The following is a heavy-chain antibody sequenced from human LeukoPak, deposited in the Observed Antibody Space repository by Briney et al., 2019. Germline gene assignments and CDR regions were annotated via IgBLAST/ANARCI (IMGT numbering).Heavy chain of an antibody. CDR3: ARDPGAYGDYFRPSGWDS. CDR2: IIPVADVT. Sequence: SVKVSCKASGGTFSNYAIGWVRQAPGQGLEWMGRIIPVADVTNNAQKFQGRVTITADTSTSTAYMELSNLISEDTAVYYCARDPGAYGDYFRPSGWDSWGQGTLVTISS. CDR1: GGTFSNYA. J-gene: IGHJ4*02. V-gene: IGHV1-69*04. D-gene: IGHD4-17*01.